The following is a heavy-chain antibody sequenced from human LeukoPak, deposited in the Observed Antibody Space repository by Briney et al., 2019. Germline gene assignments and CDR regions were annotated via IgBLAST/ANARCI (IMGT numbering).Heavy chain of an antibody. D-gene: IGHD7-27*01. CDR1: GFTFSSYS. J-gene: IGHJ2*01. CDR2: ITASGTAM. CDR3: AREAGTGERWYFDL. Sequence: GGSLRLSCAASGFTFSSYSMNWVRQAPGKGLEWVSHITASGTAMFYADSVKGRFTISRDNAKNSLYLQMNSLRAEDTAVYYCAREAGTGERWYFDLWGRGTLVTVSS. V-gene: IGHV3-48*01.